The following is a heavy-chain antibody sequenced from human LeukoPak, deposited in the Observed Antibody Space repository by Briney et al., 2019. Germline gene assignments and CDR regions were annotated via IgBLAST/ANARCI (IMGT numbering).Heavy chain of an antibody. J-gene: IGHJ5*02. Sequence: ASVKVSCKASGYTFTGYYMHWVRQAPGQGLEWMGWINLNSGGTNYAQKFQGRVTMTRDTSISTAYMELSRLRSDDTAVYYCARGSLYYYGSGSYQYNWFDPWGQGTLVTVSS. CDR2: INLNSGGT. D-gene: IGHD3-10*01. CDR1: GYTFTGYY. V-gene: IGHV1-2*02. CDR3: ARGSLYYYGSGSYQYNWFDP.